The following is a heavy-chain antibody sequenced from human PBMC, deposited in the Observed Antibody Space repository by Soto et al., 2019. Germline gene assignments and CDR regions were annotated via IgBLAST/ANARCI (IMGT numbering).Heavy chain of an antibody. J-gene: IGHJ6*02. CDR2: ISSSGSTI. CDR1: GFTFSDYY. D-gene: IGHD3-3*01. CDR3: ARGAGGYDFWSGLDYYYGMDV. V-gene: IGHV3-11*01. Sequence: GGSLRLSCAASGFTFSDYYMSWIRQAPGKGLEWVSYISSSGSTIYYADSVKGRFTISRDNAKNSLYLQMNSLRAEDTAVYYCARGAGGYDFWSGLDYYYGMDVWGQGTTVTVSS.